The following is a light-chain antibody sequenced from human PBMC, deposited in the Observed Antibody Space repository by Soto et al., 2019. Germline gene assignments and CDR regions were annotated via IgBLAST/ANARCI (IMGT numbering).Light chain of an antibody. V-gene: IGLV1-44*01. Sequence: QSVLTQPPSASGTPGQRVTVSCSGSSSNIGSNTVKWYQQLPGTAPKLLIYSNNQRPSGVPDRLSGSKSGTSASLAISGLQSEDEGDYYCAAWDDSLNGRVFXGGTQLTVL. CDR1: SSNIGSNT. CDR2: SNN. J-gene: IGLJ3*02. CDR3: AAWDDSLNGRV.